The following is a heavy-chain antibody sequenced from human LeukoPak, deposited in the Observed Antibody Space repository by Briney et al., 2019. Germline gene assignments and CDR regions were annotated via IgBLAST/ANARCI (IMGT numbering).Heavy chain of an antibody. Sequence: SETLSLTCAVYGGSFSGYYWSWIRQPPGKGLEWIGEINHSGSTNYNPSLKSRVTISVDTSKNQFSLKLSSVAAADTAVYYCARPTGLEPPGPYRGFDPWGQGMLVTISS. J-gene: IGHJ5*02. CDR1: GGSFSGYY. V-gene: IGHV4-34*01. CDR2: INHSGST. D-gene: IGHD1-1*01. CDR3: ARPTGLEPPGPYRGFDP.